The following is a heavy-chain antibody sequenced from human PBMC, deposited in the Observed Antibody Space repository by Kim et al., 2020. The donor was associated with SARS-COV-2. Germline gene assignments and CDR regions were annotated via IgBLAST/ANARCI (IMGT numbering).Heavy chain of an antibody. J-gene: IGHJ1*01. V-gene: IGHV3-23*01. Sequence: AAPVKGRFTISRDNSKNTLYLQVNSLRAEDTAVYYCAKDETITMVRGVLSYWGQGTLVTVSS. D-gene: IGHD3-10*01. CDR3: AKDETITMVRGVLSY.